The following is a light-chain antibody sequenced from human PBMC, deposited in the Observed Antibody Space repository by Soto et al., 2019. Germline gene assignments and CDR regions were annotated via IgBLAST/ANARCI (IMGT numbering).Light chain of an antibody. CDR1: QGISTY. CDR3: QQLYSYPYT. Sequence: DIQLTQSPSFLSASVGDRVTITCRASQGISTYLAWYQQKSGKAPKLLIYVASTLQSGVPSRFSGSGSGTEFTVTISSLQPEDLAMYYCQQLYSYPYTFGQGTKLEI. J-gene: IGKJ2*01. CDR2: VAS. V-gene: IGKV1-9*01.